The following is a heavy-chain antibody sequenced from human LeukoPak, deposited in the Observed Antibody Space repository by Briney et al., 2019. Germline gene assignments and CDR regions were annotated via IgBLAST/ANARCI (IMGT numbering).Heavy chain of an antibody. V-gene: IGHV3-33*01. J-gene: IGHJ5*02. CDR2: IWYDGSNK. CDR3: ARDRSLYGDYRFDH. D-gene: IGHD4-17*01. Sequence: GGSLRLSCAASGFTFSSYGMHWVRQAPGKGLEWVAVIWYDGSNKYYADSVKGRFTISRDNSKNTLYLQMNSLRAEDTAVYYCARDRSLYGDYRFDHWGQGTLVTVSS. CDR1: GFTFSSYG.